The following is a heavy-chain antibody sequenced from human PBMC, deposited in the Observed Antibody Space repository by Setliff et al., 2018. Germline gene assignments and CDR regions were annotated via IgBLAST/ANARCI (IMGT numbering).Heavy chain of an antibody. CDR3: ARSRTIAVKWGVFAV. V-gene: IGHV4-31*03. CDR1: GASISSDGYY. CDR2: IYYSGST. D-gene: IGHD6-19*01. Sequence: SETLSLTCSVSGASISSDGYYWSWIRQYPGKGLEWIGYIYYSGSTYYNPSLKSRVTISLDTSENQFSLELTSVTAADTAVYYCARSRTIAVKWGVFAVWGRGTLVTVSS. J-gene: IGHJ2*01.